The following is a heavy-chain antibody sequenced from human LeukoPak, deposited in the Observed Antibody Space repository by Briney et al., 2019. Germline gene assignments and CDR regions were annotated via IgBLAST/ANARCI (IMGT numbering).Heavy chain of an antibody. V-gene: IGHV1-8*03. CDR3: ARGYYYDSSGHGSYYYYYYMDV. CDR1: GYTFTSYD. CDR2: MNPNSGNT. Sequence: GASVKVSCKASGYTFTSYDINWVRQATGQGLEWMGWMNPNSGNTGYAQKFQGRVTITRNTSISTAYMELSSLRSEDTAVYYCARGYYYDSSGHGSYYYYYYMDVWGKGTTVTVSS. J-gene: IGHJ6*03. D-gene: IGHD3-22*01.